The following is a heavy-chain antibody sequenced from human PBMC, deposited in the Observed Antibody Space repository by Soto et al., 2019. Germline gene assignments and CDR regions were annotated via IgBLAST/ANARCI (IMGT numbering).Heavy chain of an antibody. CDR2: ISGSGVST. Sequence: GGSLRLSCAASGFTFSSYAMSWVRQAPGKGLVWVSAISGSGVSTYYADSVKGRFTISRDNSKNTLYLQMNSLRAEDTAVYYCAKTSGVTEYYYYYYYGMDVWGQGTTVTVSS. J-gene: IGHJ6*02. CDR1: GFTFSSYA. D-gene: IGHD3-10*01. V-gene: IGHV3-23*01. CDR3: AKTSGVTEYYYYYYYGMDV.